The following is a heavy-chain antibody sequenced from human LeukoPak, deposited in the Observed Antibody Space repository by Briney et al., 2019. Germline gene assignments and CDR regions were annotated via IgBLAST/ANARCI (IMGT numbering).Heavy chain of an antibody. D-gene: IGHD5-12*01. CDR1: GFTFSSYA. J-gene: IGHJ4*02. V-gene: IGHV3-23*01. CDR3: AKDRKNIVATGTYYFDY. Sequence: GGSLRLSCAASGFTFSSYAKSWVRQAPGKGLEWVSAISGSGGSTYYADSVKGRFTISRDNSKNTLYLQMNSLRAEDTAVYYCAKDRKNIVATGTYYFDYWGQGTLVTVSS. CDR2: ISGSGGST.